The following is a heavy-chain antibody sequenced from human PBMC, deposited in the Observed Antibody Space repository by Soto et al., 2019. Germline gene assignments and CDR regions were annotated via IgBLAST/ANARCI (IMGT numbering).Heavy chain of an antibody. CDR2: IIPIFGTA. D-gene: IGHD6-6*01. J-gene: IGHJ5*02. V-gene: IGHV1-69*13. CDR3: ARSYSSSTPSFDP. Sequence: EASVKVSCKASGGTFSSYAISWVRQAPGQGLEWMGGIIPIFGTANYAQKFQGRVTITADESTSTAYMELSSLRSEDTAVYYCARSYSSSTPSFDPWGQGTLVTVSS. CDR1: GGTFSSYA.